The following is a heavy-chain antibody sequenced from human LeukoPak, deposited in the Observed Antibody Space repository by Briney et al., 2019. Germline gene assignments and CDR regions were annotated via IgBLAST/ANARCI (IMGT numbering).Heavy chain of an antibody. D-gene: IGHD4-23*01. CDR2: VGHSGLT. Sequence: SETLSLTCALYGGSFSGYYGLWVRQAPGKGLEWLGEVGHSGLTNYKPSLKSRLTISLDMSKNQFTLRLTSVTAVDTAVYYCARDGGPNNYWFDPWGQGTLVTVSS. J-gene: IGHJ5*02. CDR3: ARDGGPNNYWFDP. V-gene: IGHV4-34*01. CDR1: GGSFSGYY.